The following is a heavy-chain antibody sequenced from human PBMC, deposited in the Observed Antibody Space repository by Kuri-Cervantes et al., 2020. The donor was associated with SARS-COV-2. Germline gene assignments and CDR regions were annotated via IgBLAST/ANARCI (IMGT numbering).Heavy chain of an antibody. CDR1: GYTFTSYD. D-gene: IGHD3-3*01. CDR3: ARSVSRTIFGVGNWFDP. V-gene: IGHV1-8*03. J-gene: IGHJ5*02. CDR2: MNPNSGNT. Sequence: GESLKISCKASGYTFTSYDINWVRQATGQGLEWMGWMNPNSGNTGYAQKFQGRVTITRNTSISTAYMELSSLRSEDTAVYYCARSVSRTIFGVGNWFDPWGQGTLVTVSS.